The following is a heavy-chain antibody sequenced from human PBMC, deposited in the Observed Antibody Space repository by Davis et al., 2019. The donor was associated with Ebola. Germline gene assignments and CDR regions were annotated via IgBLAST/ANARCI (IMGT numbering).Heavy chain of an antibody. CDR3: ARKVGVSVPAATDYYYYGMDV. CDR2: ISSSSSYI. J-gene: IGHJ6*02. D-gene: IGHD2-2*01. Sequence: GESLKISCAASGFTFSSYSMNWVRQAPGKGLEWVSSISSSSSYIYYADSVKGRFTISRDNAKNSLYLQMNSLRAEDTAVYYCARKVGVSVPAATDYYYYGMDVWSQGTTVTVSS. CDR1: GFTFSSYS. V-gene: IGHV3-21*01.